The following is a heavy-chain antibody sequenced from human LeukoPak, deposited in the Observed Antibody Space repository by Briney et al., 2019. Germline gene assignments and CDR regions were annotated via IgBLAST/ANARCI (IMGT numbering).Heavy chain of an antibody. CDR1: GGSISRSSYY. J-gene: IGHJ4*02. CDR2: MYYSGST. D-gene: IGHD2-2*03. V-gene: IGHV4-39*01. CDR3: ARLSGYLVDY. Sequence: SETLSLTCTVSGGSISRSSYYWGWIRQPPGKGLEWIGSMYYSGSTYYNPSLKSRVTISVDTSKNQFSLMLSSVTAADTAVYYCARLSGYLVDYWGQGTLVTVSS.